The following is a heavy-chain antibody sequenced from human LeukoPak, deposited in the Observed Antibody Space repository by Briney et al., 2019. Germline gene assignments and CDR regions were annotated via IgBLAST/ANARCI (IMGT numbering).Heavy chain of an antibody. CDR1: GFPFSSYS. CDR2: ISSSSSYI. D-gene: IGHD5-18*01. V-gene: IGHV3-21*04. CDR3: AREGYSYGYGDY. J-gene: IGHJ4*02. Sequence: PGGALSLSCAASGFPFSSYSMNWGRQAPGKGREGVSSISSSSSYIYYADSVKGRFTISRDNAKNSLYLQMNSLRAEDTAVYYCAREGYSYGYGDYWGQGTLVTVSS.